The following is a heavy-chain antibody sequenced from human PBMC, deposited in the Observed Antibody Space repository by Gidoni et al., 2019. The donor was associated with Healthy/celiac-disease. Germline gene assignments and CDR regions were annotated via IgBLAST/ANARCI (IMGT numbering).Heavy chain of an antibody. Sequence: QVQLVQSGAEVTKPGSSVKVSCKASGGTFSSYAISWVRQAPGQGLEWMGGIIPIFGTANYAQKFQGRVTITADKSTSTAYMELSSLRSEDTAVYYCARGGGVAGTLYYYYGMDVWGQGTTVTVSS. J-gene: IGHJ6*02. CDR1: GGTFSSYA. V-gene: IGHV1-69*06. CDR2: IIPIFGTA. D-gene: IGHD6-19*01. CDR3: ARGGGVAGTLYYYYGMDV.